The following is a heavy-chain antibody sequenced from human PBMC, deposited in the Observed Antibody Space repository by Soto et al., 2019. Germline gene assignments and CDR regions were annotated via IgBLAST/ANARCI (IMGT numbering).Heavy chain of an antibody. J-gene: IGHJ3*02. V-gene: IGHV3-53*02. D-gene: IGHD3-10*01. CDR3: ARDRPGDEGDGFDI. CDR1: GLTVSSNY. CDR2: LYSGGST. Sequence: EVQLVETGGGLIQPGGSLRLSCAASGLTVSSNYMNWVRQAPGKGLEWVSVLYSGGSTHYAGSVKGRFIISRDNSKNTLYLQMNSLRVEDTAVYYCARDRPGDEGDGFDIWGHRTRVTVSS.